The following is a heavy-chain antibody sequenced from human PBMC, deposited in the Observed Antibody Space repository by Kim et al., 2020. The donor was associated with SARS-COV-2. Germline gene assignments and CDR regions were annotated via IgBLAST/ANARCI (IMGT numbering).Heavy chain of an antibody. V-gene: IGHV3-30*18. CDR1: GFTFSSSG. CDR2: ISYDGSNK. D-gene: IGHD3-10*01. CDR3: AKDHGSGSYGMDV. J-gene: IGHJ6*02. Sequence: GGSLRLSCAASGFTFSSSGMHWVRQAPGKGLEWVAVISYDGSNKYYADSVKGRFTISRDNSKNTLYLQMNSRRAEDMAVYYCAKDHGSGSYGMDVGGQGTTVTVSS.